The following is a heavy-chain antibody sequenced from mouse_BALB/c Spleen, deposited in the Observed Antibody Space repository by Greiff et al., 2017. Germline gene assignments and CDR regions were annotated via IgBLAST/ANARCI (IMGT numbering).Heavy chain of an antibody. CDR2: IWTGGGT. Sequence: VKLVESGPGLVAPSQSLSITCTVSGFSLTSYDISWIRQPPGKGLEWLGGIWTGGGTNYNSAFMSRLSISKDNSKSQIFLKMNSLQTDDTAIYFCVRDRVYYYGSRDYAMDYWGQGTSVTVSA. CDR3: VRDRVYYYGSRDYAMDY. CDR1: GFSLTSYD. V-gene: IGHV2-9-2*01. J-gene: IGHJ4*01. D-gene: IGHD1-1*01.